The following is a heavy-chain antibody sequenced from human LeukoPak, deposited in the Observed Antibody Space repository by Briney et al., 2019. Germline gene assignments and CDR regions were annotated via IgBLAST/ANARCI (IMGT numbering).Heavy chain of an antibody. CDR1: GYTFTSYD. D-gene: IGHD1-26*01. V-gene: IGHV1-8*01. CDR3: AADTLYSGS. CDR2: MNPNSGNA. Sequence: ASVKVSCKASGYTFTSYDINWVRQATGQGLEWMGWMNPNSGNAGYAQKFQERVTITRDTSTSTAYMELSSLRPDDTAVYYCAADTLYSGSWGQGTLVTVSS. J-gene: IGHJ4*02.